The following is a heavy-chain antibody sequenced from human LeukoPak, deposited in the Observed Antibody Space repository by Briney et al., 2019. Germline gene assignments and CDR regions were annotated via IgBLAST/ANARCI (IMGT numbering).Heavy chain of an antibody. D-gene: IGHD5-12*01. CDR3: ASGYTSDWYYFDY. CDR1: GVSIRSYY. Sequence: TSETLSLTCTVSGVSIRSYYWSWIRQPPGKGLEWIGYIYFSGTTNYNPSLKSRVNISMDMSKKQFSLKLSSVTAADTALYFCASGYTSDWYYFDYWGQGTLVTVSS. CDR2: IYFSGTT. V-gene: IGHV4-59*01. J-gene: IGHJ4*02.